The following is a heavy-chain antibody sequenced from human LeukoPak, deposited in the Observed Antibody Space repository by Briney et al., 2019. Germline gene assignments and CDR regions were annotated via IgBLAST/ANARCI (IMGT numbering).Heavy chain of an antibody. V-gene: IGHV1-2*02. CDR3: ARDRGIAVANVDFDY. J-gene: IGHJ4*02. CDR1: GYTFTGYY. Sequence: ASVKVSCKASGYTFTGYYKHWVRQAPGQGLEWMGWINPKNGDTNYAQKFQDRVIMTRDTSISTAYMELSRLRPDDTAVYYCARDRGIAVANVDFDYWGQGTLVTVSS. D-gene: IGHD6-19*01. CDR2: INPKNGDT.